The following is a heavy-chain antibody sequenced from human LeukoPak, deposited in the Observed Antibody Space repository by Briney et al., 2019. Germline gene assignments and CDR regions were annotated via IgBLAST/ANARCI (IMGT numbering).Heavy chain of an antibody. CDR3: ARASYVGAPITLGD. D-gene: IGHD1-26*01. CDR1: SGSISNGYYY. Sequence: PSETLSLTCTVSSGSISNGYYYWNWIRQPPGKGLEWIGYIYYTGITSYNPSLKSRVIISEDTSKNQFSLKLTSVTAADTAVYYCARASYVGAPITLGDWGQGNLVTVSS. CDR2: IYYTGIT. J-gene: IGHJ4*02. V-gene: IGHV4-30-4*01.